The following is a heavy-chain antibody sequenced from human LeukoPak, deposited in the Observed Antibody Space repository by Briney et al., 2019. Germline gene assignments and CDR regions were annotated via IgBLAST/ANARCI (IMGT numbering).Heavy chain of an antibody. CDR3: ARVSLIVVVPGILDY. CDR1: GFTFSSSD. Sequence: GGSLRLSCAASGFTFSSSDMHWVRQAPGKGLEWVALISYDGTNKYYTDSVKGRVTISRDNSKNTLSLQINSLRADDTAVYFCARVSLIVVVPGILDYWGQGILVTVSS. J-gene: IGHJ4*02. D-gene: IGHD2-21*02. V-gene: IGHV3-30-3*01. CDR2: ISYDGTNK.